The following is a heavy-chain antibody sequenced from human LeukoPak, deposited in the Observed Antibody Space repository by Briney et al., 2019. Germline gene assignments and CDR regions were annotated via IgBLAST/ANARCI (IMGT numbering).Heavy chain of an antibody. D-gene: IGHD1-26*01. CDR1: GYTFTGYY. Sequence: GASVKVSCKASGYTFTGYYMHWVRQAPGQGLEWMGWINPNSGGTNYAQKFQGRATMTRDTSISTAYMELSRLRSGDTAVYYCARDRLKRGSYVSDYWGQGTLVTVSS. CDR2: INPNSGGT. V-gene: IGHV1-2*02. J-gene: IGHJ4*02. CDR3: ARDRLKRGSYVSDY.